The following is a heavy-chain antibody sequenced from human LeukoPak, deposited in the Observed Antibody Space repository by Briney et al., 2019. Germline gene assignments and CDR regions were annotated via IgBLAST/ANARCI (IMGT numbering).Heavy chain of an antibody. CDR1: GGSISSGGYY. CDR2: IYHSGST. J-gene: IGHJ4*02. V-gene: IGHV4-30-2*01. Sequence: SETLSLTCTVSGGSISSGGYYWSWIRQPPGKGLEWIGYIYHSGSTYYNPSLKSRVTISVDRSKNQFSPKLSSVTAADTAVYYCARVATAFDYWGQGTLVTVSS. CDR3: ARVATAFDY.